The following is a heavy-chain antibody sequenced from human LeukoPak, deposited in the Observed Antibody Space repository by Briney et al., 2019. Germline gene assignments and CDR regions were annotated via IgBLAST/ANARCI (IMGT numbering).Heavy chain of an antibody. CDR1: GFTFTSYG. CDR2: VSGNGGGT. Sequence: GGSLRLSCAASGFTFTSYGMNWVRQAPGKALEWVSGVSGNGGGTYYADSVKGHFTISRDNSKNTVFLQMNSLRAEDTALYYCAKGVYYDDSGYYYFDSWGQGTLVTVSS. CDR3: AKGVYYDDSGYYYFDS. J-gene: IGHJ4*02. V-gene: IGHV3-23*01. D-gene: IGHD3-22*01.